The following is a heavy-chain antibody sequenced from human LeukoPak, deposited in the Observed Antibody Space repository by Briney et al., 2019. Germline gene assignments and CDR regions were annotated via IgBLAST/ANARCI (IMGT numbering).Heavy chain of an antibody. D-gene: IGHD3-3*01. V-gene: IGHV3-20*04. Sequence: PGGSLRLSCAASGFTFDDYGMSWVRQTPGKGLEWVSGINWNGGSTGYADSVKGRFTISRDKAKNSLYLQMNSMRAEDTALYYCARARITIFGVVIRDAFDIWGQGTMVTVSS. CDR1: GFTFDDYG. CDR2: INWNGGST. CDR3: ARARITIFGVVIRDAFDI. J-gene: IGHJ3*02.